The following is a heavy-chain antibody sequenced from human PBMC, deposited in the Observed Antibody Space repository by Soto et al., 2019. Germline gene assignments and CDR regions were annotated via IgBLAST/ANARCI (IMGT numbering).Heavy chain of an antibody. J-gene: IGHJ4*02. V-gene: IGHV1-2*04. Sequence: QVQLVQSGAEVKKPGASVKVSCKASGYTFTGYYMHWVRQAPGQGLEWMGWINPNSGGTNYAQKFQGWVTMTRATSSSTAYMELSRLSSDDTAVYFCARNGDSSGLYFDYWGQGTLVTVSS. CDR3: ARNGDSSGLYFDY. CDR2: INPNSGGT. D-gene: IGHD3-22*01. CDR1: GYTFTGYY.